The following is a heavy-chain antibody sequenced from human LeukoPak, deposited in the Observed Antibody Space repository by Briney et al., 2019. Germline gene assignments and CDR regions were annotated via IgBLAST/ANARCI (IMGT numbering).Heavy chain of an antibody. CDR1: GFTFSSYA. D-gene: IGHD3-9*01. Sequence: GGSLRLSCAASGFTFSSYAMSWVRQAPGKGLEWVSAISGSCGSTYYADSVKGRSTISRDNSKNTLYLQMNSLRAEDTAVYYCAKDVLRYFDWLFVIGAFDIWSQGTMVTVSS. V-gene: IGHV3-23*01. J-gene: IGHJ3*02. CDR2: ISGSCGST. CDR3: AKDVLRYFDWLFVIGAFDI.